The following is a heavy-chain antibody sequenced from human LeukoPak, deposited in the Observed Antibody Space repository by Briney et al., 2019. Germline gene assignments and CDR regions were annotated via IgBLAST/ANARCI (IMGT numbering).Heavy chain of an antibody. CDR2: ISAYNGNT. CDR3: ARECGVVPAATPRCE. D-gene: IGHD2-2*01. Sequence: ASVKVSCKASGYTFTSYGISWVRQAPGQGLEWMGWISAYNGNTNYAQKLQGRVTMTTDTSTSTAYRELRSLRSEDTAVYYCARECGVVPAATPRCEWGQGTLVTVSS. V-gene: IGHV1-18*01. CDR1: GYTFTSYG. J-gene: IGHJ4*02.